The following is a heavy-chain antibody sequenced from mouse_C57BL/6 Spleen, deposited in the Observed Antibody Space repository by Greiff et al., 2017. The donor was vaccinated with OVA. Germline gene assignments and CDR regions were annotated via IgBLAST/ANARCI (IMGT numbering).Heavy chain of an antibody. CDR3: TRSGLTSFAY. CDR2: IDPETGGT. Sequence: QVQLKDSGAELVRPGASVTLSCKASGYTFTDYEMHWVKQTPVHGLEWIGAIDPETGGTAYNQKFKGKAILTADKSSSTAYMELRSLTSEDSAVYYCTRSGLTSFAYWGQGTLVTVSA. V-gene: IGHV1-15*01. CDR1: GYTFTDYE. J-gene: IGHJ3*01. D-gene: IGHD4-1*01.